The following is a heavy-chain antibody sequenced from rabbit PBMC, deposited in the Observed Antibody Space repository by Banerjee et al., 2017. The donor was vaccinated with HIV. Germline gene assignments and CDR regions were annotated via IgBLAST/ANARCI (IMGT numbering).Heavy chain of an antibody. CDR3: ARAQGYAGSRFGVYDFNL. D-gene: IGHD4-2*01. V-gene: IGHV1S40*01. CDR1: GFSFSSGYW. CDR2: IDASSGAP. J-gene: IGHJ4*01. Sequence: QSLEESGGDLVKPGASLTLTCTASGFSFSSGYWICWVRQAPGKGLEWIACIDASSGAPWYASWAKGRFPISSHNAQNTLYLQLNSLTAADTATYFCARAQGYAGSRFGVYDFNLWGQGTLVTVS.